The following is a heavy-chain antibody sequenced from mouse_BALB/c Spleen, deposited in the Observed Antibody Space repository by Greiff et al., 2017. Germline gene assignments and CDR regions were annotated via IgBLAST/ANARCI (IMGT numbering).Heavy chain of an antibody. CDR1: GFSLTSYG. V-gene: IGHV2-9*02. CDR2: IWAGGST. D-gene: IGHD1-1*01. J-gene: IGHJ3*01. Sequence: QVQLKESGPGLVAPSQRLSITCTVSGFSLTSYGVHWVRQPPGQGLEWLGVIWAGGSTTDNSALMSRLSISKANSKSKVFLKMNSLQTDDTAVYYCHYYGSSGAYWGQGTLVTVSS. CDR3: HYYGSSGAY.